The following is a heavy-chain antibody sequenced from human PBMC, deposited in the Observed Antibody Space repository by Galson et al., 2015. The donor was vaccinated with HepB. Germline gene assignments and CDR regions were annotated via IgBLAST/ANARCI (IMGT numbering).Heavy chain of an antibody. CDR1: GYTFTSYG. J-gene: IGHJ3*02. Sequence: SVKVSCKASGYTFTSYGISWVRQAPGQGLEWMGWISAYNGNTNYAQKLQGRVTMTTDTSTSTAYMELRSLRSDDTAVYYCARESWSSSWLRTFDIWGQGTMVTVSS. D-gene: IGHD6-13*01. CDR2: ISAYNGNT. CDR3: ARESWSSSWLRTFDI. V-gene: IGHV1-18*04.